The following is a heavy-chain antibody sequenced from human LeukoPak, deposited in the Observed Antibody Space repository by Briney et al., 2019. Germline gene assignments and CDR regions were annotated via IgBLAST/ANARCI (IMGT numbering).Heavy chain of an antibody. CDR2: IYTSGST. V-gene: IGHV4-4*07. CDR3: ARAEYYYGSGSSTLFDY. CDR1: GGSISSYY. J-gene: IGHJ4*02. Sequence: SETLSLTCTVSGGSISSYYWSWIRQPAGKGLEWIGRIYTSGSTNYNPSLKSRVTMSVDTSKNQFSLKLSSVTAADTAVYYCARAEYYYGSGSSTLFDYWGQGTLVTVSP. D-gene: IGHD3-10*01.